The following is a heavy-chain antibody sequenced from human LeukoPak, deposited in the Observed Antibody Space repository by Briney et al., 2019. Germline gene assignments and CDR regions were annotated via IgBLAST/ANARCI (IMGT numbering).Heavy chain of an antibody. D-gene: IGHD3-10*01. V-gene: IGHV4-61*02. Sequence: SSETLSLTCTVSSGSLSSDNNYWNWIRQPAGKGLEWIGRIYTSGRTSYNPSLKSRVTISVDTSKNRISLKLTSVTAADTAVYYCAREPFHSYGELLDWGRGTLVTVSS. CDR3: AREPFHSYGELLD. CDR2: IYTSGRT. J-gene: IGHJ4*02. CDR1: SGSLSSDNNY.